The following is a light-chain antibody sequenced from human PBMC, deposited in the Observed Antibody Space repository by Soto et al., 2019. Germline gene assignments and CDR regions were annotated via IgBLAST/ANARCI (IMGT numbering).Light chain of an antibody. J-gene: IGKJ1*01. CDR3: QQYYSTQT. CDR2: WAS. V-gene: IGKV4-1*01. CDR1: QSVLYSSSNKNY. Sequence: DIVMTQSPDSLAVSLGERATINCKSSQSVLYSSSNKNYLAWYQQKPGQPPKLLIYWASTRESGVPDRFSGSGSETDFTRTISSLQAEDVAGDYCQQYYSTQTFGQGTKVEIK.